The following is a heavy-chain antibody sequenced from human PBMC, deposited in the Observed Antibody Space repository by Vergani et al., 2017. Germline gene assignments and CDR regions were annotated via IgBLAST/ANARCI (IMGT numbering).Heavy chain of an antibody. D-gene: IGHD2-15*01. Sequence: QVQLVQSGAEVKKPGSSVKVSCKASGGTFSSYTISWVRQAPGQGLEWMGRIIPILGIANYAQKFQGRVTITADKSTSTAYMELSSLRSEDTAVYYCAGVEGGDCSGGSCPGDYWGQGTLVTVSS. J-gene: IGHJ4*02. CDR1: GGTFSSYT. CDR2: IIPILGIA. V-gene: IGHV1-69*02. CDR3: AGVEGGDCSGGSCPGDY.